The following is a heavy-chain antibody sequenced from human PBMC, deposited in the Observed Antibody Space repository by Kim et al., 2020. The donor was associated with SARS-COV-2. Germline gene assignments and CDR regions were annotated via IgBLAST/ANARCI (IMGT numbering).Heavy chain of an antibody. J-gene: IGHJ6*02. CDR3: ARDLGGYCSSTSCYGPKYYYGMDV. CDR1: GGTFSSYA. V-gene: IGHV1-69*13. Sequence: SVKVSCKASGGTFSSYAISWVRQAPGQGLEWMGGIMPIFGTANYAQKFQGRVTITADESTSTAYMELSSLRSEDTAVYYCARDLGGYCSSTSCYGPKYYYGMDVWGQGTTVTVSS. CDR2: IMPIFGTA. D-gene: IGHD2-2*01.